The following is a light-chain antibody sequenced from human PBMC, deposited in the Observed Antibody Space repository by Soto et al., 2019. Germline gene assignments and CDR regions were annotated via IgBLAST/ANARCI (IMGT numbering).Light chain of an antibody. CDR2: AAS. CDR3: QQSYITLIT. J-gene: IGKJ5*01. V-gene: IGKV1-39*01. CDR1: QRIGTY. Sequence: DIEVTQNTSSLSASVGDRVTITCRASQRIGTYLNWYQQKPGKAPKLLIYAASTLQSGVPSRFSGSGSGTDFTLTISSLHPEDFATYYCQQSYITLITYGQGTRLAVK.